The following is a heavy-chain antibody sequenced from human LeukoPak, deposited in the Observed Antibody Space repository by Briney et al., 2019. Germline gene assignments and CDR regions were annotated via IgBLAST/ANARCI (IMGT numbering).Heavy chain of an antibody. Sequence: ASVKVSCKASGYTFTGYYMHWVRQAPGQGLEWMGWINPNSGGTNYAQKFQGRVTMTRDTSISTAYMELSRLRSDDTAVYYCASLNSGGAAPPAGYYYYYMDVWGKGTTVTVSS. D-gene: IGHD2-15*01. CDR3: ASLNSGGAAPPAGYYYYYMDV. CDR2: INPNSGGT. J-gene: IGHJ6*03. V-gene: IGHV1-2*02. CDR1: GYTFTGYY.